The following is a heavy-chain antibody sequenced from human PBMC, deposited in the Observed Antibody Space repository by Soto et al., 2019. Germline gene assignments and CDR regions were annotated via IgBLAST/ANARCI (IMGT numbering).Heavy chain of an antibody. Sequence: QITLKESGPPLVKPTQTLTLTCTFSGFSLSTSGVGVGWIRQPPGKALEWLALIYWDDDKRYSPSLKSRLTSTKDTAKNQVVLTMTNMDPVDTATYYCAHRRSIAVAGTRTDAFDVWGQGTMVTVSS. D-gene: IGHD6-19*01. CDR2: IYWDDDK. CDR1: GFSLSTSGVG. J-gene: IGHJ3*01. V-gene: IGHV2-5*02. CDR3: AHRRSIAVAGTRTDAFDV.